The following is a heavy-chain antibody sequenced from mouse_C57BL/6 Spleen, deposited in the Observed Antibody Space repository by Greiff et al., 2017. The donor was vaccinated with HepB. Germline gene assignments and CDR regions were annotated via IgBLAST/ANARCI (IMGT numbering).Heavy chain of an antibody. D-gene: IGHD3-3*01. J-gene: IGHJ4*01. CDR3: ARARLGLYYAMDY. CDR2: ISDGGSYT. Sequence: EVKLVESGGGLVKPGGSLKLSCAASGFTFSSYAMSWVRQTPEKRLEWVATISDGGSYTYYPDNVKGRFTISRDNAKNNLYLQMSHLKSEDTAMYYCARARLGLYYAMDYWGQGTSVTVSS. CDR1: GFTFSSYA. V-gene: IGHV5-4*03.